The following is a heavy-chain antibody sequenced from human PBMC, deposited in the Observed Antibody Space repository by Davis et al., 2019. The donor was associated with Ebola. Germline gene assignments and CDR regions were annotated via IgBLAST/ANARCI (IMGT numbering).Heavy chain of an antibody. D-gene: IGHD3-9*01. J-gene: IGHJ5*01. V-gene: IGHV3-23*01. Sequence: PGGSLRLSCAASGFTFSSYAMSWVRQAPGKGLEWVSGISGSGGLTYYADSVKGRFTISRDTSKNTLYLQMNSLRAEDTALYHCARVNAVTGYSRFDSWGQGTLVTVSS. CDR2: ISGSGGLT. CDR1: GFTFSSYA. CDR3: ARVNAVTGYSRFDS.